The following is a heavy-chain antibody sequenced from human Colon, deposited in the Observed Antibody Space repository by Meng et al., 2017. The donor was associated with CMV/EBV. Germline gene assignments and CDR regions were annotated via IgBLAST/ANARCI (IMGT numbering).Heavy chain of an antibody. CDR3: VKLGYCSSPSCQKSYFYGLDV. CDR1: GFTVSSNY. D-gene: IGHD2-2*01. CDR2: IYSGGST. V-gene: IGHV3-66*01. J-gene: IGHJ6*02. Sequence: GESLKISCAASGFTVSSNYMSWVRQAPGKGLEWVSVIYSGGSTYYADSVKGRFTISRDNSEKSVYLHMNSVRADDTAVYYCVKLGYCSSPSCQKSYFYGLDVWGQGTTVTVSS.